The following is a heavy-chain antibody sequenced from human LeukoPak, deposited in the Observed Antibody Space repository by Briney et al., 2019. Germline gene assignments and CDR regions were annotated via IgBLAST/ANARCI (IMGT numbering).Heavy chain of an antibody. CDR1: GGSISSSSYY. J-gene: IGHJ4*02. Sequence: PSETLSLTCTVSGGSISSSSYYWGWIRQPPGKGLEWIGSSYYSGSTYYNPSLKSRVTTSVDTSKNQFSLKLSSVTAADTAVYYCARDLRYSGSYVVGYWGQGTLVTVSS. V-gene: IGHV4-39*07. CDR3: ARDLRYSGSYVVGY. D-gene: IGHD1-26*01. CDR2: SYYSGST.